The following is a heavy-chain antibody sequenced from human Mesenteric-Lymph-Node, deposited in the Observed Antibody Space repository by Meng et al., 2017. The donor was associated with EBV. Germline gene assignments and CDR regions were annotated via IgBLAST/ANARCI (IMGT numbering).Heavy chain of an antibody. CDR1: DDTFSSYS. J-gene: IGHJ4*02. Sequence: QVQLQQWGPGLLKPSETLSLTCAVYDDTFSSYSWTWIRQPPGKGLEWIGEINYGGSTNYSPSLKSRVTISVDTSKNQFSLKLSSVTAADTAVCYCARVFPDLDYWGQGTLVTVSS. V-gene: IGHV4-34*02. CDR2: INYGGST. CDR3: ARVFPDLDY.